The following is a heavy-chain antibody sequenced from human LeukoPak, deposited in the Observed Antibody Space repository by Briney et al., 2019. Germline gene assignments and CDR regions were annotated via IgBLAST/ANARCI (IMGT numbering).Heavy chain of an antibody. V-gene: IGHV4-61*02. D-gene: IGHD2-2*01. CDR1: GASITNESYY. CDR2: IYASGVT. J-gene: IGHJ5*02. CDR3: ARVYPYQLLYNWFDP. Sequence: PSQTLSLTCSVSGASITNESYYWTWVRQPAGRGLEWIGRIYASGVTSYNPSLKSRVTISVDTSKNQFSLKLSSVTAADTAVYYCARVYPYQLLYNWFDPWGQGTLVTVSS.